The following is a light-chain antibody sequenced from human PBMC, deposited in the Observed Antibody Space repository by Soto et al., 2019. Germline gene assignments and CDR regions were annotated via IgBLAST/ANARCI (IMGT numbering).Light chain of an antibody. CDR2: DVS. J-gene: IGKJ4*01. CDR3: QQYDKQPVT. V-gene: IGKV1-33*01. Sequence: DVQMTQSPSSLSASVGDRVTITCQASQDISNFLNWYHQAPGKAPQLLIYDVSNLQPGVASRFSGSGSGTDFTFTISPLQPEDIGTFYCQQYDKQPVTFGGGTKVEIK. CDR1: QDISNF.